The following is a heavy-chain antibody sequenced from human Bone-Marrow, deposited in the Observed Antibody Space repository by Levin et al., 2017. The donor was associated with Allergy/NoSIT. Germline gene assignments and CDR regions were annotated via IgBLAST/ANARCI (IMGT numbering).Heavy chain of an antibody. CDR2: MNPNSGTT. Sequence: ASVKVSCKASGYTFTTYEINWVRQAPGHGLEWMGWMNPNSGTTGYAQKFQSRVAMTRNTSTRTAYMELSDLRSEDTAVYYCAREMVFGTSYNSDYGMDVWGQGTTVTVSS. D-gene: IGHD2-8*01. CDR1: GYTFTTYE. J-gene: IGHJ6*02. CDR3: AREMVFGTSYNSDYGMDV. V-gene: IGHV1-8*01.